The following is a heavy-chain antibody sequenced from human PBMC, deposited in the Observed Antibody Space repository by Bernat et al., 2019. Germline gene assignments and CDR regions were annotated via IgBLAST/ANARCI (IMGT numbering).Heavy chain of an antibody. J-gene: IGHJ4*02. V-gene: IGHV4-39*02. CDR2: IHYSGST. Sequence: HLQLQESDPGLMKPSETLSLTCTVSGGSISSSDYLWGWLRQPPGKGLEWIGNIHYSGSTHYDPSLQSRVTISVDTSKNHFSLKMTSVTAADTAVYYCARRVTYGSTFDYWGQGTLVTVSS. D-gene: IGHD3-10*01. CDR1: GGSISSSDYL. CDR3: ARRVTYGSTFDY.